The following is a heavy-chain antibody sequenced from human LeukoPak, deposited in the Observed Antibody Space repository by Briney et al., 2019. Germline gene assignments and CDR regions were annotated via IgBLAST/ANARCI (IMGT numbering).Heavy chain of an antibody. D-gene: IGHD2/OR15-2a*01. CDR2: ISLSSDTI. CDR3: ARAEYCYYCGMDV. J-gene: IGHJ6*02. V-gene: IGHV3-48*01. CDR1: GFTFSSYS. Sequence: GGSLRLSCAASGFTFSSYSMNWVRQAPGKGLDWLSYISLSSDTIYYPASVKGRFTISGDNAKNHLYRKMNSLTAGDTAVYSFARAEYCYYCGMDVWGQGTTVIVSS.